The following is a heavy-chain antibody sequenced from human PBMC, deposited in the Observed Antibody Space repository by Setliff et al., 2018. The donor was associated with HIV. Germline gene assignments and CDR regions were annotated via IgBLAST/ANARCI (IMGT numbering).Heavy chain of an antibody. V-gene: IGHV4-38-2*01. CDR2: IYHRGNT. CDR1: GYSISSGYY. CDR3: ARHLKGWLQGDF. Sequence: SETLSLTCAVSGYSISSGYYWGWIRQPPGKGLEWIGSIYHRGNTYYNPPLKSRVTISFDTSKNQFSLKLSFVTAADTAVYYCARHLKGWLQGDFWGQGTLVTVPQ. J-gene: IGHJ4*02. D-gene: IGHD5-12*01.